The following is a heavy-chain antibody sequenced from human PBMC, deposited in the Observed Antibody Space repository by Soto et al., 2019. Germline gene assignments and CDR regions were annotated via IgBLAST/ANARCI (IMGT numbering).Heavy chain of an antibody. V-gene: IGHV4-59*08. D-gene: IGHD1-26*01. CDR2: SYYSGST. CDR3: ARRWVGPAIVGALDP. Sequence: QVQLQESGPGLVKPSETLSLTCTVSGCSISRYYWSWIRQPPGRGLEWIGDSYYSGSTNYTPSRKSRVSIAVDTSKNQFSLRLGSVTAADTAVYYCARRWVGPAIVGALDPWGQGTLVTVSS. J-gene: IGHJ5*02. CDR1: GCSISRYY.